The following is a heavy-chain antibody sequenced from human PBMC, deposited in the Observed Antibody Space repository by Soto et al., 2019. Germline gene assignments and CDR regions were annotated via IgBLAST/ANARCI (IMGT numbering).Heavy chain of an antibody. CDR2: VIHTGRT. D-gene: IGHD2-21*02. V-gene: IGHV4-34*02. Sequence: QVQLEQSGAGLLKPSETLSLTCTVYARSFSGYYWSWIRQPPGKGLEWIGEVIHTGRTNYNPSLKGRVTISVDTSKNQFSLNLSSVTAADTAVYYCARSTKSSDFPYYFDFWGQGTQVTVSS. CDR1: ARSFSGYY. J-gene: IGHJ4*02. CDR3: ARSTKSSDFPYYFDF.